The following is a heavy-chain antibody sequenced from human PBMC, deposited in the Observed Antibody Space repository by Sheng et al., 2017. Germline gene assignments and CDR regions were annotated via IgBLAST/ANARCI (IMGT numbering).Heavy chain of an antibody. D-gene: IGHD1-7*01. Sequence: QVQLQQWGAGLLKPSETLSLTCAVYGGSFSGYYWSWIRQPPGKGLEWIGEINHSGSTNYNPSLKSRVTISVDTSKNQFSLKLSSVTAADTAVYYCARGRGDWNYVLSGGYYFDYWGQGTLVTVSS. V-gene: IGHV4-34*01. CDR2: INHSGST. CDR3: ARGRGDWNYVLSGGYYFDY. J-gene: IGHJ4*02. CDR1: GGSFSGYY.